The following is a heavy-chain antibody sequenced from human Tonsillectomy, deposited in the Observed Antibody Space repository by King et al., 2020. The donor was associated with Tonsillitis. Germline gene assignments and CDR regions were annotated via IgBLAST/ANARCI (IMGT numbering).Heavy chain of an antibody. V-gene: IGHV3-21*01. D-gene: IGHD1-26*01. J-gene: IGHJ4*02. Sequence: VQLVESGGGLVKPGGSLRLSCAASGFTFSSYSMNWVRQAPGKGLEWVSSIRSSSTYIYTADSVKGRFTISRDNAKNSLYLQMNSLRAEATAVYYCARELPIDYWGQGTLVTVSS. CDR2: IRSSSTYI. CDR1: GFTFSSYS. CDR3: ARELPIDY.